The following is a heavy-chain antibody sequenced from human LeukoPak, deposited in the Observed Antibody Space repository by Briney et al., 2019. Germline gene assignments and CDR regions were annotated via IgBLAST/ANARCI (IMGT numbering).Heavy chain of an antibody. J-gene: IGHJ4*02. CDR1: GGSISSYY. CDR2: IYYSGST. Sequence: SETLSLTCTVSGGSISSYYWSWIRQPPGKGLEWIGYIYYSGSTNYNPSLKSRVTISVDTSKNQFSLKLSSVTAADTAVYYCARRAVTTEFDYWGRGTVVTVSS. V-gene: IGHV4-59*01. CDR3: ARRAVTTEFDY. D-gene: IGHD4-17*01.